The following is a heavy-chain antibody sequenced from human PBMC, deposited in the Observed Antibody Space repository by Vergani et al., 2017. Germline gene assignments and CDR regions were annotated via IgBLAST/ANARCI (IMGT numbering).Heavy chain of an antibody. CDR1: GFTFSSYG. CDR2: IWYDGSNK. D-gene: IGHD2-2*01. Sequence: QVQLVESGGGVVQPGRSLRPSCAASGFTFSSYGMHWVRQAPGKGLEWVAVIWYDGSNKYYADSVKGRFTISRDNSKNTLYLQMNSLRAEDTAVYYCARGYCSSTSCYYFDYWGQGTLVTVSS. V-gene: IGHV3-33*01. CDR3: ARGYCSSTSCYYFDY. J-gene: IGHJ4*02.